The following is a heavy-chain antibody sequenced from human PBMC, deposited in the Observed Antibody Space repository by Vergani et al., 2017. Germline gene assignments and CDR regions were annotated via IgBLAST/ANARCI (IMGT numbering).Heavy chain of an antibody. CDR2: IYHKGST. V-gene: IGHV4-4*02. D-gene: IGHD3/OR15-3a*01. CDR1: GGSISSSNW. Sequence: QVQLPESGPGLVKPSGTLSLTCAVSGGSISSSNWWSWVRQPPGKGLEWIGEIYHKGSTNYNPSLKSRVTISVDKSKNQFSLKLRSVTAADTAVYYCAREPEKGVGQGGAFDIWGQGTMVTVSS. CDR3: AREPEKGVGQGGAFDI. J-gene: IGHJ3*02.